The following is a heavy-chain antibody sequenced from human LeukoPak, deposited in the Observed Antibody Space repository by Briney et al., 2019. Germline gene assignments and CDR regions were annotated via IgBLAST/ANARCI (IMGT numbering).Heavy chain of an antibody. CDR3: AGSRYYYGN. J-gene: IGHJ4*02. CDR1: GGSISSYY. Sequence: SETLSLTCTVSGGSISSYYWGWLRQRPGKGLEWIGYIYYSGSTTNNPSLKIRVTISVDTTKNQFSLKLRTVPAADTAVYYCAGSRYYYGNWGQGTLVTVSS. D-gene: IGHD3-22*01. V-gene: IGHV4-59*08. CDR2: IYYSGST.